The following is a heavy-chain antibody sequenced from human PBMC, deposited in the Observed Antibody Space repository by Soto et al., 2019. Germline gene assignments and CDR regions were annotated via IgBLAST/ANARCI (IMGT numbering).Heavy chain of an antibody. CDR2: IYYSGST. J-gene: IGHJ6*02. CDR3: ERDSVPCRSWRVDSYYGMDG. CDR1: GGSIRSGGYY. Sequence: TLSLTCSVSGGSIRSGGYYWSWIRQHPGKGLEWIGYIYYSGSTYYNPSLKSRVTISVDTSKNQFSLKLSSVTAADTAVYYCERDSVPCRSWRVDSYYGMDGWCRGNMVTV. V-gene: IGHV4-31*03. D-gene: IGHD6-13*01.